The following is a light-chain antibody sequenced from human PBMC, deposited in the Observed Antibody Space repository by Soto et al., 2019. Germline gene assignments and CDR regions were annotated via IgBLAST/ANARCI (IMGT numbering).Light chain of an antibody. CDR1: QGISNY. CDR3: QNYNRAPFT. CDR2: AAS. V-gene: IGKV1-27*01. J-gene: IGKJ4*01. Sequence: DIQMNQSPSSLYASVGDRVTITCRASQGISNYLAWYQQKPGKVPKLLIYAASTLQSGVPSRFIGSGSGTDFPLTISSLQPEDVATYYCQNYNRAPFTFGGGTKVEIK.